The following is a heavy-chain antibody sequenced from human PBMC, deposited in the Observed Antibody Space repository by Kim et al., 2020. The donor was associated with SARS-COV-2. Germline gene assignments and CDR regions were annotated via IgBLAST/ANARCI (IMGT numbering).Heavy chain of an antibody. CDR3: ARETPNLPSIAVAVTYDY. D-gene: IGHD6-19*01. Sequence: QGRVTMTRDTSTSTVYMELSSLRSEDTAVYYCARETPNLPSIAVAVTYDYWGQGTLVTVSS. V-gene: IGHV1-46*01. J-gene: IGHJ4*02.